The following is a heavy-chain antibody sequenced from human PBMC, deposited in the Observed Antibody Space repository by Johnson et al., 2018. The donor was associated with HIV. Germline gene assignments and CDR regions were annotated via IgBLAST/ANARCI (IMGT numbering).Heavy chain of an antibody. Sequence: VQLVESGGGVVQPGGSLRLSCAASGFTFSNYDMYWVRQATGKGLEWVSGIGTAGDTHYADSLKGRFTISRDNSKNTLYLQMNSLRAEDTAVYYCAKVLSPRPWGDDAFDIWGQGTMVTVSS. J-gene: IGHJ3*02. CDR2: IGTAGDT. CDR1: GFTFSNYD. CDR3: AKVLSPRPWGDDAFDI. D-gene: IGHD7-27*01. V-gene: IGHV3-13*01.